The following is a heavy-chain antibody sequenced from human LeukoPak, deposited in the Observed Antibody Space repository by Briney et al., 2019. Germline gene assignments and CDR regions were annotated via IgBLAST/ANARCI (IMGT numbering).Heavy chain of an antibody. V-gene: IGHV3-23*01. CDR3: ARDRRQQLVSGGDY. J-gene: IGHJ4*02. CDR1: GFPFPTYA. D-gene: IGHD6-13*01. CDR2: VRVSDGAR. Sequence: GGSLRLSCVASGFPFPTYAMMWVRQAPGKGLEWVSSVRVSDGARFYADSVKGRFTTSRDNAKNPLYLQMNSLRAEDTAVYYCARDRRQQLVSGGDYWGQGTLVTVSS.